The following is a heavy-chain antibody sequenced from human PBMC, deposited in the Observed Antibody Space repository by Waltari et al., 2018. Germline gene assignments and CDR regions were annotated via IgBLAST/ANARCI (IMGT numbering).Heavy chain of an antibody. Sequence: QVQLQESGPGLVKPSGTLSLTCAVSGGSIRSSNWWSWVRQPPGKGLEWIGEIYHSGSTNYNPSLKSRVTISVDKSKNQFSLKLSSVTAADTAVYYCARTKGWLLNEAEIYFDYWGQGTLVTVSS. V-gene: IGHV4-4*02. CDR1: GGSIRSSNW. J-gene: IGHJ4*02. CDR2: IYHSGST. CDR3: ARTKGWLLNEAEIYFDY. D-gene: IGHD1-26*01.